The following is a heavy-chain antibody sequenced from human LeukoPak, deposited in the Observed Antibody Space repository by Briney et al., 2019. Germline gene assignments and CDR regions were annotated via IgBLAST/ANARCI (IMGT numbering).Heavy chain of an antibody. Sequence: GGSLRLSCAASGFTFSSYCMSWVRQAPGKGLEWVTAISGSGGSTYYADSVKGRFTISRDNSKNTLYLQMNSLRAEDTAVYYCAKDLGYYGSARDYWGQGTLVTVSS. J-gene: IGHJ4*02. D-gene: IGHD3-10*01. CDR1: GFTFSSYC. V-gene: IGHV3-23*01. CDR2: ISGSGGST. CDR3: AKDLGYYGSARDY.